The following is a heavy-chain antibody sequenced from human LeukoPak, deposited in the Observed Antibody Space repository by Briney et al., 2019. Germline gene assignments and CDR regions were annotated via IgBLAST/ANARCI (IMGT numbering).Heavy chain of an antibody. CDR1: KFTFSSFV. V-gene: IGHV3-30*18. D-gene: IGHD2-8*01. CDR2: ISYDGSND. Sequence: GRSLRLSCAASKFTFSSFVIHWVRQAPGKGLEWVAVISYDGSNDYYADSVKGRFTISRDNSMNTLYLQMNSLRAEDTAVYYCAKDHSSHGLDYWGQGTLVTVSS. CDR3: AKDHSSHGLDY. J-gene: IGHJ4*02.